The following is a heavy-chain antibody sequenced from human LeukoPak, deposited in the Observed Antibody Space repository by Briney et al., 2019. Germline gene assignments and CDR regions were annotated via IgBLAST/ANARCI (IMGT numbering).Heavy chain of an antibody. Sequence: GGSLRLSCAASGFTFSSYGMHWVRQAPGKGLEWVTFIRYDGSNKYCADSVKGRFTISRDNSKNTLYLQMNSLRVEYTAVYYCSKVANKYYGSESYYFFEHWGQGTPVTASS. J-gene: IGHJ4*02. V-gene: IGHV3-30*02. CDR2: IRYDGSNK. CDR3: SKVANKYYGSESYYFFEH. CDR1: GFTFSSYG. D-gene: IGHD3-10*01.